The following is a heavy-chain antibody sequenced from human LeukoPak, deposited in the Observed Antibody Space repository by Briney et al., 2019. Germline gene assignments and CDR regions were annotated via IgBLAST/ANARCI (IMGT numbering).Heavy chain of an antibody. CDR1: GFTFSSYG. V-gene: IGHV3-30*18. D-gene: IGHD3-10*01. Sequence: GGSLRLSCAASGFTFSSYGMHWVRQAPGKGLEWVAVISYDGSNKYYADSVKGRFTISRDNSKSTLYLQMNSLRAEDTAVYYCAKAARTGSQRLHWGQGTLVTVSS. CDR2: ISYDGSNK. J-gene: IGHJ4*02. CDR3: AKAARTGSQRLH.